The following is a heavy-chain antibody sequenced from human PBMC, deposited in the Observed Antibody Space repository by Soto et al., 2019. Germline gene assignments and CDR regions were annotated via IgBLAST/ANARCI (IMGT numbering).Heavy chain of an antibody. CDR2: IGTAGDT. CDR1: GFTFSSYD. V-gene: IGHV3-13*01. J-gene: IGHJ6*03. D-gene: IGHD6-13*01. CDR3: ARGGSSSWETDYYYMDV. Sequence: GGSLRLSCAASGFTFSSYDMHWVRQATGKGLEWVSAIGTAGDTYYPGSVKGRFTISRENAKNSLYLQMNSLRAGDTAVYYCARGGSSSWETDYYYMDVWGKGTTVTVSS.